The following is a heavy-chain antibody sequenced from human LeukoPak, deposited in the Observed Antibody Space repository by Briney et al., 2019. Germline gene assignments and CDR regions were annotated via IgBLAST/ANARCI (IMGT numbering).Heavy chain of an antibody. CDR3: ARVDYYDSSGYYYSRPPFDY. CDR2: ISAYNGNT. J-gene: IGHJ4*02. V-gene: IGHV1-18*01. D-gene: IGHD3-22*01. Sequence: ASVKVSCKASGYTFTSYGISWVRQAPGQGLEWMGWISAYNGNTNYAQKLQGRVTMTTDTSTSTAYMELRSLGSDDTAVYYCARVDYYDSSGYYYSRPPFDYWGQGTLVTVSS. CDR1: GYTFTSYG.